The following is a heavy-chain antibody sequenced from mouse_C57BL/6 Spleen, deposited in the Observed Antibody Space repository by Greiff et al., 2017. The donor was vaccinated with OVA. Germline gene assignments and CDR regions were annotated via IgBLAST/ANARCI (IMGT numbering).Heavy chain of an antibody. J-gene: IGHJ1*03. Sequence: VQLQQSGAELVMPGASVKLSCKASGYTFTSYWMHWVKQRPGQGLEWIGEIDPSDSYTNYNQKFKGKSTLTVDKSSSTAYMQLSSLTSEDSAVYYCARHYGSGYWYFDVWGTGTTVTVSS. D-gene: IGHD1-1*01. CDR3: ARHYGSGYWYFDV. V-gene: IGHV1-69*01. CDR1: GYTFTSYW. CDR2: IDPSDSYT.